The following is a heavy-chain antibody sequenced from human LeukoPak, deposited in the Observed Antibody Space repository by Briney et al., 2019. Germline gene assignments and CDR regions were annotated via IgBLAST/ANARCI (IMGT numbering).Heavy chain of an antibody. CDR3: AKSDGYGLIGY. CDR2: INHSGST. J-gene: IGHJ4*02. V-gene: IGHV4-34*01. D-gene: IGHD2-21*02. Sequence: PSETLSLTCAVYGGSFSGYYWSWIRQPPGKGLEWIGEINHSGSTNYNPSLESRVTILLDTSKNQFFLKLNSVTAADTAMYYCAKSDGYGLIGYLGQGTLVTVSS. CDR1: GGSFSGYY.